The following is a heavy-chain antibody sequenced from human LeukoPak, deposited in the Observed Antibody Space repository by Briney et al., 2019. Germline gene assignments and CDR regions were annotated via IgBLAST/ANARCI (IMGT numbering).Heavy chain of an antibody. J-gene: IGHJ4*02. CDR2: INSDGSTT. Sequence: PGGSLRLSCADSGFTFSIYWMHWVRQAPGKGLMWVSRINSDGSTTGYADSVKGRFTISRDNAKNTLYLQMNSLRAEDRAVYYCARGTSAVDGMFAFVDYWGQGALVTVSS. D-gene: IGHD3-10*02. V-gene: IGHV3-74*01. CDR3: ARGTSAVDGMFAFVDY. CDR1: GFTFSIYW.